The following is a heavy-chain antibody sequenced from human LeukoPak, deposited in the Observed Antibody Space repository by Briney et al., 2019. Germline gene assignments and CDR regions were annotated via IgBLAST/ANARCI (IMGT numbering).Heavy chain of an antibody. J-gene: IGHJ4*02. CDR3: ARDQGYRYGSTYRSTVFDY. D-gene: IGHD5-18*01. Sequence: GGSLRLSCAASGFTFSNSRMSWVRRAPGKGQEWVANIKEDGTEKYYVDSVKGRFTISRDNAKSSLDLQMNSLRADDTAVYYCARDQGYRYGSTYRSTVFDYWGQGTLVTVSS. V-gene: IGHV3-7*01. CDR2: IKEDGTEK. CDR1: GFTFSNSR.